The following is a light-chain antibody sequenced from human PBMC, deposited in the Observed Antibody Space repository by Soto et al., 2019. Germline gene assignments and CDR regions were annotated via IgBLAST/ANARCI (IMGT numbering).Light chain of an antibody. Sequence: DVEMTQSPLSLPVSLGQPASISCRSSQSLVHSDGNTYLNWFQQRPGQSPRRLISRASQRDSGVPDRFSGSGSGTDFTLKISRVEAEDVAVYDCMQGTHWPWTRGQGTKVEIK. CDR1: QSLVHSDGNTY. CDR3: MQGTHWPWT. V-gene: IGKV2-30*02. J-gene: IGKJ1*01. CDR2: RAS.